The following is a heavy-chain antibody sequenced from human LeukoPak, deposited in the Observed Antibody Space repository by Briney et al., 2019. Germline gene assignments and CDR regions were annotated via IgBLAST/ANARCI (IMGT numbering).Heavy chain of an antibody. V-gene: IGHV4-59*08. CDR1: GGSISSYY. CDR3: ARTMAGTRWFDP. J-gene: IGHJ5*02. CDR2: IYYSGST. Sequence: PSETLSLTCTVFGGSISSYYWSWIRQPPGKGLEWIGYIYYSGSTNYNPSLKSRVTISVDTSKNQFSLKLSSVTAADTAVYYCARTMAGTRWFDPWGQGTLVTVSS. D-gene: IGHD6-19*01.